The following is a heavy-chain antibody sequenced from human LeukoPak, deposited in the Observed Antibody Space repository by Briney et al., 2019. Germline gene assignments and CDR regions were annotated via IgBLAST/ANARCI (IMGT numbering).Heavy chain of an antibody. CDR1: GFTFSSYT. CDR2: ISSSSSYI. J-gene: IGHJ3*02. Sequence: GGSLRLSCAASGFTFSSYTMNWVRQAPGKGLEWVSSISSSSSYIYYADSVKGRFTISKDNAKNSLYLQMNSLRAEDTAVYYCARDTYDILTGYYKWAFDIWGQGTMVTVSS. CDR3: ARDTYDILTGYYKWAFDI. V-gene: IGHV3-21*06. D-gene: IGHD3-9*01.